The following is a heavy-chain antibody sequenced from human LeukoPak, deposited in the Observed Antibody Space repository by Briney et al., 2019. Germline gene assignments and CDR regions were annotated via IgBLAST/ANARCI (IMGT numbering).Heavy chain of an antibody. Sequence: GGSLRLSCAPSGFTFSSFDMHWVRQPTGQGLERVSTIGTARDTYYPGSVEGRFTLSRDNAKNSLYLQMNSLTAGDTAVYYCARGPPRGKYYYMDVWGKGTTVTVSS. CDR3: ARGPPRGKYYYMDV. CDR1: GFTFSSFD. D-gene: IGHD1-1*01. CDR2: IGTARDT. V-gene: IGHV3-13*01. J-gene: IGHJ6*03.